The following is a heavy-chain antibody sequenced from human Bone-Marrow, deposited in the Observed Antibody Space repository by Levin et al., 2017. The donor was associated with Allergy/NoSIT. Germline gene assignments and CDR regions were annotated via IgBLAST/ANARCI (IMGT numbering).Heavy chain of an antibody. Sequence: GGSLRLSCAASGFTFSDYAMHWVRQAPGKGLEWVAVISYDGTNKYYADSVKGRFTISRDSSNNTLYLQMNSLRVEDTAMFYCARGFFFGSGNYGILTWFDPWGQGTLVTVSS. CDR2: ISYDGTNK. J-gene: IGHJ5*02. CDR3: ARGFFFGSGNYGILTWFDP. D-gene: IGHD3-10*01. V-gene: IGHV3-30*04. CDR1: GFTFSDYA.